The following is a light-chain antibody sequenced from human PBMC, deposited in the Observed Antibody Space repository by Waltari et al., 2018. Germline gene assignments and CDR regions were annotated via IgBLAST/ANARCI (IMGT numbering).Light chain of an antibody. CDR2: WAS. J-gene: IGKJ3*01. CDR1: QSVLYSSNNKNY. Sequence: DIVMTQSPDSLAVSLCERATINCKSSQSVLYSSNNKNYLAWYQQKPGQPPKLLIYWASTRESGVPDRFSGSGSGTDFTLTISSLQAEDVAVYYCQQYYSSPFTFGPGTKLEIK. V-gene: IGKV4-1*01. CDR3: QQYYSSPFT.